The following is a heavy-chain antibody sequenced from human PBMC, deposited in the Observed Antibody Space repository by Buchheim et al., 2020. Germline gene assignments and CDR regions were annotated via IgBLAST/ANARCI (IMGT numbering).Heavy chain of an antibody. CDR1: GGSISSYY. CDR3: AREVTVTISGMDV. V-gene: IGHV4-59*12. D-gene: IGHD4-17*01. Sequence: QVQLQESGPGLVKPSETLSLTCTVSGGSISSYYWSWIRQPPGKGLEWIGYIYYSGSTYYNPSLKSRVTISVDTSKNQFSLKLSSVTAADTAVYYCAREVTVTISGMDVWGQGTT. CDR2: IYYSGST. J-gene: IGHJ6*02.